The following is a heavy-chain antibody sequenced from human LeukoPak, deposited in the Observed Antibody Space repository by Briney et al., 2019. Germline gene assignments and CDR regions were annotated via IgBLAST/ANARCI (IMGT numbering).Heavy chain of an antibody. Sequence: PSETLSLTCAVYGGSFSGYYWSWIRQPPGKGLEWIGEINHSGSTNYNPSLKSRVTISVDTPKNQFSLKLSSVTAADTAVYYCARDYDYVWGSYRYTFDYWGQGTLVTVSS. D-gene: IGHD3-16*02. CDR3: ARDYDYVWGSYRYTFDY. J-gene: IGHJ4*02. V-gene: IGHV4-34*01. CDR2: INHSGST. CDR1: GGSFSGYY.